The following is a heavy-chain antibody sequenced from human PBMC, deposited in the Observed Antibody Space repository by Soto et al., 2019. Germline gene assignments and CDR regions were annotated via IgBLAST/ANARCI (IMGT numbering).Heavy chain of an antibody. Sequence: PVESLKISCKASGYSFATYWIGWVRQMPGKGLEWMGIIYPGDSDTMYSPSFQGQVIISADLSSTTTYLQWSSLKASDTAIYYCARQHGVDPGNGWIDPWGQGTLVTVSS. CDR3: ARQHGVDPGNGWIDP. CDR1: GYSFATYW. V-gene: IGHV5-51*01. CDR2: IYPGDSDT. D-gene: IGHD2-8*01. J-gene: IGHJ5*02.